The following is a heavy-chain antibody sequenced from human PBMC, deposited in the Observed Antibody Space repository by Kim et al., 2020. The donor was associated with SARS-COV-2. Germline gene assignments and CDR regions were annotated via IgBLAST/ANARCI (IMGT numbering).Heavy chain of an antibody. Sequence: GGSLRLSCAASGFTFTDYGLHWVRQAPGKGLEWVAVISYDGDSRSYADSVRGRFTISRDNSKNTFYLQMNNLRTEDTAVYFCAREDPYHGSRSSNPGESWGQGTLVTVS. D-gene: IGHD3-10*01. V-gene: IGHV3-30-3*01. CDR2: ISYDGDSR. CDR1: GFTFTDYG. J-gene: IGHJ5*02. CDR3: AREDPYHGSRSSNPGES.